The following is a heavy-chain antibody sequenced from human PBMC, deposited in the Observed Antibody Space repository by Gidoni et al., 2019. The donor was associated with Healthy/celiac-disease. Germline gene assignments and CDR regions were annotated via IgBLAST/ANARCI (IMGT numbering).Heavy chain of an antibody. V-gene: IGHV3-33*01. CDR1: GFTFSSYG. CDR2: IWYDGSNK. J-gene: IGHJ6*02. CDR3: ARVSSYYYYGMDV. Sequence: QVQLVESGGGVVQPGRSLRLSCAASGFTFSSYGMHWVRQAPGKGLEWLAVIWYDGSNKYYADSVKGRFTISRDNSKNTLYLQMNSLRAEDTAVYYCARVSSYYYYGMDVWGQGTTVTVSS.